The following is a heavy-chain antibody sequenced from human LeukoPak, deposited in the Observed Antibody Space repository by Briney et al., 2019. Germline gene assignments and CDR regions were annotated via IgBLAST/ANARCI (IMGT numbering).Heavy chain of an antibody. J-gene: IGHJ6*03. D-gene: IGHD3-10*01. CDR1: GASISSSY. V-gene: IGHV4-59*12. CDR2: IYSSGTS. Sequence: PSETLSLTCTVSGASISSSYWSWIRQSPGKGLEWIGYIYSSGTSRYNPSLKSRVTMSPDTSKNQLSLTLGSVTTADTAIYYCARGGVNAVLDVWGNGTTVTVSS. CDR3: ARGGVNAVLDV.